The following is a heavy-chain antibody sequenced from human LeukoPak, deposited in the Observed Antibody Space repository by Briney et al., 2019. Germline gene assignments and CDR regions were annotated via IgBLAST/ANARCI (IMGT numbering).Heavy chain of an antibody. CDR2: IRYDGSNK. CDR3: AKDSAYYYDSSGYYYD. V-gene: IGHV3-30*02. D-gene: IGHD3-22*01. CDR1: GFTFSSYG. J-gene: IGHJ4*02. Sequence: GGSLRLSCAASGFTFSSYGMHWVRQAPGKGLEWVAFIRYDGSNKYYADSVKGRFTISRDNSKNTLYLQMNSLRAEDTAMYYCAKDSAYYYDSSGYYYDWGQGTLVTVSS.